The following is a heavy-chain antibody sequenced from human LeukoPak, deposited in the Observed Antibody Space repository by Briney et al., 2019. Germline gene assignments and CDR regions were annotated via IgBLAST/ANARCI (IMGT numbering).Heavy chain of an antibody. CDR2: ISSSSSSYI. D-gene: IGHD3-3*01. J-gene: IGHJ4*02. CDR1: GFTFSSYS. V-gene: IGHV3-21*01. CDR3: ARDYRETYDFWSGYYPGTLDY. Sequence: GGSLRLSCAASGFTFSSYSMNWVRQAPGKGLEWVSSISSSSSSYIYYADSVKGRFTISRDNAKNSLYLQMNSLRAEDTAVYYCARDYRETYDFWSGYYPGTLDYWGQGTLVTVSS.